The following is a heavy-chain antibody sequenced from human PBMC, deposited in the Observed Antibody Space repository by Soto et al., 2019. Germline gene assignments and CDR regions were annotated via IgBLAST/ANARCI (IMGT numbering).Heavy chain of an antibody. Sequence: PGGSLRLSCAASGFTFSSYVMSWVRQAPGKGLEWVSGISGSGGSTFYADSVKGRFTISRDNSKNTLYLQMNSLRAEDTAVYYCAKPRIVVVPSEGMDVWGQGTTVTVSS. D-gene: IGHD2-2*01. CDR2: ISGSGGST. CDR3: AKPRIVVVPSEGMDV. J-gene: IGHJ6*02. V-gene: IGHV3-23*01. CDR1: GFTFSSYV.